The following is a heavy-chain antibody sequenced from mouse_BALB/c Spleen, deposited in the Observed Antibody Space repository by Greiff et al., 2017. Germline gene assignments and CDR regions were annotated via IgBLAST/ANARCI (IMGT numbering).Heavy chain of an antibody. Sequence: QVQLQQSGAELARPGASVKLSCKASGYTFTSYWMQWVKQRPGQGLEWIGAIYPGDGDTRYTQKFKGKATLTADKSSSTAYMQLSSLASEDSAVYYCARRGYYGGFAYWGQGTLVTVSA. D-gene: IGHD1-1*01. CDR3: ARRGYYGGFAY. J-gene: IGHJ3*01. V-gene: IGHV1-87*01. CDR1: GYTFTSYW. CDR2: IYPGDGDT.